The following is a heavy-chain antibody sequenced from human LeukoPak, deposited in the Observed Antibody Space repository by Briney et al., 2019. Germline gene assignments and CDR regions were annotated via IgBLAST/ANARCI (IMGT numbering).Heavy chain of an antibody. Sequence: NPSETLSLTCTVSGGSISSYYWSWIRQPAGKGLEWIGRIYTSGSTNYNPSLKSRVTMSVDTSKNQFSLKLSSVTAADTAVYYCARGPEQSGSYYGYWFDPWGQGTLVTVSS. J-gene: IGHJ5*02. CDR3: ARGPEQSGSYYGYWFDP. CDR1: GGSISSYY. V-gene: IGHV4-4*07. CDR2: IYTSGST. D-gene: IGHD1-26*01.